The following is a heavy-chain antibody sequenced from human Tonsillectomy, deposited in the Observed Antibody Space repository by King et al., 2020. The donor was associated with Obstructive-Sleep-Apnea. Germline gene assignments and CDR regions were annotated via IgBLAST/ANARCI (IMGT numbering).Heavy chain of an antibody. CDR1: GFTFSSYS. CDR2: ISSSSSTIFYSISII. CDR3: ARDRDYGFDY. Sequence: VQLVESGGGLVQPGGSLRLSCAASGFTFSSYSMNWVRQAPGKGLEWVSYISSSSSTIFYSISIIYYAYSVKGRFTISRDNAQNSLYLQMNSLRAEDTAVYYCARDRDYGFDYWGQGTLVTVSS. D-gene: IGHD4-17*01. V-gene: IGHV3-48*04. J-gene: IGHJ4*02.